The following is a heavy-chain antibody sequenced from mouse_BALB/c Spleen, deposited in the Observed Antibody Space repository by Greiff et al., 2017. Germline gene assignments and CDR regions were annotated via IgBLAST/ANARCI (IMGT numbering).Heavy chain of an antibody. CDR1: GYTFTDYN. CDR3: ARGRYDGDYAMDY. CDR2: INPNNGGT. Sequence: EVQLQQSGPELVKPGASVKIPCKASGYTFTDYNMDWVKQSHGKSLEWIGDINPNNGGTIYNQKFKGKATLTVDKSSSTAYMELRSLTSEDTAVYYCARGRYDGDYAMDYWGQGTSVTVSS. D-gene: IGHD2-14*01. J-gene: IGHJ4*01. V-gene: IGHV1-18*01.